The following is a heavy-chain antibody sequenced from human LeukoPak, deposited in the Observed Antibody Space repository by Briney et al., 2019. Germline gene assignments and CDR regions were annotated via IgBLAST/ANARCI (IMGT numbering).Heavy chain of an antibody. CDR3: ASQYYYDSSGTRAEYFQH. CDR1: GGSISSHY. V-gene: IGHV4-59*11. Sequence: SETLSLTCTVSGGSISSHYWGWIRQPPGKGLEWIGYIYYSGSTNYNPSLKSRVTISVDTSKNQFSLKLSSVTAADTAVYYCASQYYYDSSGTRAEYFQHWGQGTLVTVSS. CDR2: IYYSGST. J-gene: IGHJ1*01. D-gene: IGHD3-22*01.